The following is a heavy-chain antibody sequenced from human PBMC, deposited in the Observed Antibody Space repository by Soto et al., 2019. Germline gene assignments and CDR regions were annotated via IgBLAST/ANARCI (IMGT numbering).Heavy chain of an antibody. V-gene: IGHV1-18*01. CDR2: ISAYNGNT. J-gene: IGHJ3*02. CDR1: GYTFTSYG. Sequence: SVNVSCKASGYTFTSYGSSWVRQAPGQGLEWKGWISAYNGNTNYAQKLQGRVTMTTDTSTSTAYMELRSLRSDDTAVYYCALTTEGFDAFDIWGQGTMVTVSS. CDR3: ALTTEGFDAFDI. D-gene: IGHD4-17*01.